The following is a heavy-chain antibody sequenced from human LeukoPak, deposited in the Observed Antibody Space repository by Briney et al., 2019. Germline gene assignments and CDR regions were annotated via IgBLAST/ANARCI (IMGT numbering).Heavy chain of an antibody. J-gene: IGHJ4*02. CDR3: ARGATTVTPAPFDY. Sequence: SETLSLTCTVSGGSISSYYWSWIQQPAGKGLEWIGRIYTSGSTNYNPSLKSRVTMSVDTSKNQFSLKLSSVTAADTAVYYCARGATTVTPAPFDYWGQGTLVTVSS. D-gene: IGHD4-17*01. CDR1: GGSISSYY. CDR2: IYTSGST. V-gene: IGHV4-4*07.